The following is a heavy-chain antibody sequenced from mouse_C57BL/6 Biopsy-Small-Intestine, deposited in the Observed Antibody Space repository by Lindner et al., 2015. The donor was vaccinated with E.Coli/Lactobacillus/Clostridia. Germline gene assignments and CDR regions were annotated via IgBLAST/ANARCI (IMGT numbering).Heavy chain of an antibody. Sequence: VQLQESGAELMKPGASVKLSCKATGYTFTGYWIEWVKKRPGHGLEWIGEILPGSDSTNNNEKFKDKATFTADTSSNTVYMLLSSLTPEDSAIYYCSRRFYYGSSDSWGQGSTLTVSA. CDR2: ILPGSDST. J-gene: IGHJ2*01. CDR3: SRRFYYGSSDS. CDR1: GYTFTGYW. V-gene: IGHV1-9*01. D-gene: IGHD1-1*01.